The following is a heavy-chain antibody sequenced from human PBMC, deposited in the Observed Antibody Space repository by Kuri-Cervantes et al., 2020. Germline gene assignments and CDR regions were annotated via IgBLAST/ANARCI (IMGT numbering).Heavy chain of an antibody. CDR2: ISSSGSTI. V-gene: IGHV3-11*01. Sequence: GGSLRLSCAASGFTFSDYYMSWIRQAPGKGLEWVSYISSSGSTIYYADSVKGRFTISRDNAKNSLYLHMNSLRAEDTAVYYCARWMVTMIVVVTYDFDYWGQGTLVTVSS. D-gene: IGHD3-22*01. CDR3: ARWMVTMIVVVTYDFDY. CDR1: GFTFSDYY. J-gene: IGHJ4*02.